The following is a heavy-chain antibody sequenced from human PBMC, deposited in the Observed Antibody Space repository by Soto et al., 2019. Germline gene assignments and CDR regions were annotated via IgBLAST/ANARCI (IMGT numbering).Heavy chain of an antibody. J-gene: IGHJ6*03. CDR2: INHSGST. CDR3: AREEAYDFWSGYYTVDYYYMDV. D-gene: IGHD3-3*01. V-gene: IGHV4-34*01. CDR1: GGSFSGYY. Sequence: QVQLQQWGAGLLKPSETLSLTCAVYGGSFSGYYWSWIRQPPGKGLEWIGEINHSGSTNYNPSLKSRVNISVDTSKNQFSLKLSSVTAADTAVYYCAREEAYDFWSGYYTVDYYYMDVWGKGTTVTVSS.